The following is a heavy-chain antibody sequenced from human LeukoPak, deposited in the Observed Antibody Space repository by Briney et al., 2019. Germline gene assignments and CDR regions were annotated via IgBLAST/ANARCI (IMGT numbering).Heavy chain of an antibody. Sequence: PSETLSLTCTVSGGFISSYYWSWIRQPPGKGLEWIGYIYYSGSTNYNPSLKSRVTISVDTSKNQFSLKLSSVTAADTAVYYCARRWWGVPDIWGQGTMVTVSS. CDR3: ARRWWGVPDI. D-gene: IGHD2-8*02. J-gene: IGHJ3*02. CDR2: IYYSGST. V-gene: IGHV4-59*01. CDR1: GGFISSYY.